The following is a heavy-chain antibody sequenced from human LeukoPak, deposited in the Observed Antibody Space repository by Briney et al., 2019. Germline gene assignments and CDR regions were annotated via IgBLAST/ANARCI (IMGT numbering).Heavy chain of an antibody. CDR2: ISSSSSTK. CDR1: GFTFSSYS. V-gene: IGHV3-48*04. J-gene: IGHJ4*02. D-gene: IGHD3-10*01. Sequence: GGSLRLSCAASGFTFSSYSMNWVRQAPGKGLEWVSYISSSSSTKYYADSVRGRFTISRDNAKNSLYLQMNSLRAEDTSVYYCARDAYYGSGSPQNYWGQGTLVTVSS. CDR3: ARDAYYGSGSPQNY.